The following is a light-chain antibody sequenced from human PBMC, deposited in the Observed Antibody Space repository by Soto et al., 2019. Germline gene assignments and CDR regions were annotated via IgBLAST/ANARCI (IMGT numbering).Light chain of an antibody. CDR1: SSDVGDYNY. CDR2: EVI. J-gene: IGLJ1*01. Sequence: QSVLTQPPSASGSPGHSVTISCTGTSSDVGDYNYVSWYQQHPGKAPKLMIYEVIKRPSGVPDRFSGSKSGHTASLTVSWLQAEDEADYYCTSHSVSNTYVFGTGTKVPVL. V-gene: IGLV2-8*01. CDR3: TSHSVSNTYV.